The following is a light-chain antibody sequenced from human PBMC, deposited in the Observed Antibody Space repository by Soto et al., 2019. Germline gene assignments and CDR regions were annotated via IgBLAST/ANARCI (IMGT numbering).Light chain of an antibody. CDR2: GAS. CDR3: QQYDNWPLT. J-gene: IGKJ4*01. Sequence: IVFTRSPRTLSLSPRETATLSCPASQSGSSSFLAWYQQKPGQAPRLLIYGASTRATGIPARFSGSGSGTEFTLTISSLQSEDFAVYYCQQYDNWPLTFGRGTKVDIK. CDR1: QSGSSS. V-gene: IGKV3D-15*01.